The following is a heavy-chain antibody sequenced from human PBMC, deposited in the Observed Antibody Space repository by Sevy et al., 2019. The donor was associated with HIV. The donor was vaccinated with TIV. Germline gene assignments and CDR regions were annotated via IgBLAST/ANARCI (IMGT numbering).Heavy chain of an antibody. V-gene: IGHV1-18*01. CDR2: ISPHNSDT. Sequence: ASVKVSCKASGYTFNTYRITWVRQAPGQGLEWMGWISPHNSDTKYSQKLQGRVTMITETSTSTAHMELRSLRSDDTAVYYCAREDSKNWRYFDYWGQGTLVTVSS. CDR1: GYTFNTYR. CDR3: AREDSKNWRYFDY. J-gene: IGHJ4*02. D-gene: IGHD1-1*01.